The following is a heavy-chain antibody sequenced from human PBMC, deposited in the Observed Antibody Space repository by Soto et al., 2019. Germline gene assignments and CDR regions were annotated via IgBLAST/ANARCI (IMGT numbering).Heavy chain of an antibody. CDR1: AGTFSSYA. CDR2: IIPFFGTT. CDR3: ARDPSYDSSGYYQGSWFDP. J-gene: IGHJ5*02. V-gene: IGHV1-69*01. D-gene: IGHD3-22*01. Sequence: QVQLVQSGAEVKKPGSSVQVSCKASAGTFSSYAITWVRQAPGQGLAWMGGIIPFFGTTNYAPKFQGRVTITADESTSTAYMELSSLISEDTAVYYCARDPSYDSSGYYQGSWFDPWGQGTLVTVSS.